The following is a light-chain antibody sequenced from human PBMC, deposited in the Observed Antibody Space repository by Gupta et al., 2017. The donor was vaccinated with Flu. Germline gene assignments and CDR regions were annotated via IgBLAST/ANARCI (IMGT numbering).Light chain of an antibody. V-gene: IGLV1-40*01. CDR1: SANIGAGYD. J-gene: IGLJ1*01. CDR2: GNS. Sequence: QSVLTHPPSVSRAPRQRVTVSCTGDSANIGAGYDVHWYQQLPGPAPKLLMYGNSNRPSGVPDRFSGSKSGTSASLAITGLQAGDEADYYCQSYDSSLSGYVFGTGTKVTVL. CDR3: QSYDSSLSGYV.